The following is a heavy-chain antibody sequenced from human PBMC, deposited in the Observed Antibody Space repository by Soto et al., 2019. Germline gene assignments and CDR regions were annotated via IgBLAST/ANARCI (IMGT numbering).Heavy chain of an antibody. D-gene: IGHD1-7*01. V-gene: IGHV4-4*07. CDR1: GAYISDFS. Sequence: QVQQLESGPGLVKPWDTLSLTCTVSGAYISDFSCSWIRQPAGKGLEWIGRITVNGNTQYNPSFRSRVTMSMDTSRNQFSLNLQSATAADTALYYCARESGENWTYEAHWGQGPLVTVSS. J-gene: IGHJ1*01. CDR3: ARESGENWTYEAH. CDR2: ITVNGNT.